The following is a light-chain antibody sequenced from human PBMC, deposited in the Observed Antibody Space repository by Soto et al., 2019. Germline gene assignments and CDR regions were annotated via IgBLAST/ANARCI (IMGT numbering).Light chain of an antibody. CDR3: ATWDDSLRGPV. V-gene: IGLV1-47*01. J-gene: IGLJ2*01. CDR2: TNN. CDR1: YSDIGNNY. Sequence: QSVVTQPPSASGTPGQRVTIPCSGSYSDIGNNYVHWYQQLPGMAPKLVIHTNNQRPSGVPDRFSGYKSGTSASLAITGLRSEDEADYDCATWDDSLRGPVFGGGTKVTVL.